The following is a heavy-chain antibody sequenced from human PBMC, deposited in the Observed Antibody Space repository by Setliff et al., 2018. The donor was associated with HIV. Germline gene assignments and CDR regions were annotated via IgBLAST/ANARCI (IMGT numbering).Heavy chain of an antibody. CDR3: AIKLGYCSGGSCYSDY. Sequence: SVKVSCKASGDTFSNSLVTWVRQAPGQGLEWMGGIIPILGIANYAQKFQGRVTITADKSTSTAYMELSSLRSEDTAVYYCAIKLGYCSGGSCYSDYWGQGTLVTVSS. V-gene: IGHV1-69*10. CDR2: IIPILGIA. CDR1: GDTFSNSL. J-gene: IGHJ4*02. D-gene: IGHD2-15*01.